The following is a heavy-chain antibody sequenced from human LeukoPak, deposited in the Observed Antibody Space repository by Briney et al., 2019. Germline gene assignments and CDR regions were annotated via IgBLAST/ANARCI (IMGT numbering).Heavy chain of an antibody. CDR3: TREDSSALQDY. J-gene: IGHJ4*02. CDR1: GYTFTSYD. V-gene: IGHV1-8*03. Sequence: ASVKVSCKASGYTFTSYDINWVRQATGQGLEWMGWMNPNSGNTGHAQKFQGRVTITRNTSISTAYMELSSLRSEDTAVYYCTREDSSALQDYWGQGTLVTVSS. CDR2: MNPNSGNT. D-gene: IGHD3-22*01.